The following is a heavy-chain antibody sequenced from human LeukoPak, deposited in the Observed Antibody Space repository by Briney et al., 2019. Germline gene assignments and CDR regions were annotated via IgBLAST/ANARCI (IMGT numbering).Heavy chain of an antibody. V-gene: IGHV3-23*01. J-gene: IGHJ5*02. CDR3: AKDGTGYYYDSSGSTQFDP. CDR1: GFTFSSYG. CDR2: ISGSGGST. D-gene: IGHD3-22*01. Sequence: GGSLRLSCAASGFTFSSYGMSWVRQAPGKGLEWVSAISGSGGSTYYADSVKGRFTISRDNSKNTLYLQMNSLRAEDTAVYYCAKDGTGYYYDSSGSTQFDPWAQGTLVTVSS.